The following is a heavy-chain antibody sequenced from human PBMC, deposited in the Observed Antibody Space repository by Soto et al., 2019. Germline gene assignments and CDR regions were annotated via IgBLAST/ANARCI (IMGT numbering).Heavy chain of an antibody. CDR2: INPNSGGT. J-gene: IGHJ3*02. CDR3: ARDKGSIAARRNALAI. Sequence: ASVKVSCKASGYTFTGYYMHWVRQAPGQGLEWMGWINPNSGGTNYAQKFQGWVTMTRDTSISTAYMELSRLRSDDTAVYYCARDKGSIAARRNALAIWGQGTMVTVSS. V-gene: IGHV1-2*04. CDR1: GYTFTGYY. D-gene: IGHD6-6*01.